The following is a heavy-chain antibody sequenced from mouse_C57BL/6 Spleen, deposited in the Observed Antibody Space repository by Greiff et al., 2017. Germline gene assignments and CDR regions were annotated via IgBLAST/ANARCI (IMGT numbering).Heavy chain of an antibody. V-gene: IGHV1-64*01. D-gene: IGHD1-1*01. CDR3: ATPHGSSTYYFDY. Sequence: QVQLQQPGAELVKPGASVKLSCKASGYTFTSYWMHWVKQRPGQGLEWIGMIHPNSGSTNYNEKFKSKATLTVDNSSTPAYMQLSSLSSEDSAVYYCATPHGSSTYYFDYWGQGTTLTVSS. CDR1: GYTFTSYW. J-gene: IGHJ2*01. CDR2: IHPNSGST.